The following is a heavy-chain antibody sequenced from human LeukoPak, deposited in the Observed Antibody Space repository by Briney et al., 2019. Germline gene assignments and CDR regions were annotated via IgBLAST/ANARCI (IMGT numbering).Heavy chain of an antibody. Sequence: GGSLRLSCAASGFTFSSYAMSWVRQAPGKGLEWVSAISGSGGSTYYADSVKGRFTISRDNSKNTLYLQMNSLRAEDTAVYYCAKVTTMIVVGQGFDYWGQGTLVTVSS. J-gene: IGHJ4*02. CDR2: ISGSGGST. V-gene: IGHV3-23*01. CDR3: AKVTTMIVVGQGFDY. CDR1: GFTFSSYA. D-gene: IGHD3-22*01.